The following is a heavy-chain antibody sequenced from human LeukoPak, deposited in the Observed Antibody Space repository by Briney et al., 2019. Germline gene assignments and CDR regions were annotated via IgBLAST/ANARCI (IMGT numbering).Heavy chain of an antibody. V-gene: IGHV3-64D*06. CDR2: ISSNGDNT. Sequence: GGSLRLSCSVSGFTFSIYVMHWVRQAPGKGLEYVSAISSNGDNTYYADSVKGRFTISRDNSKNTLYLQMSSLRADDTAVYYCARGTGYWGQGTLVTVSS. CDR3: ARGTGY. J-gene: IGHJ4*02. CDR1: GFTFSIYV.